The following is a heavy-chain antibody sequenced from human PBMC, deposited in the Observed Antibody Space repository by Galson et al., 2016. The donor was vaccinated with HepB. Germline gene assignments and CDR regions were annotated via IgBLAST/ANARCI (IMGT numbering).Heavy chain of an antibody. CDR1: ALTFNSYG. D-gene: IGHD3-22*01. J-gene: IGHJ4*02. V-gene: IGHV3-23*01. CDR3: ARHFSGSY. Sequence: SLRLPCAASALTFNSYGMSWVRQAPGRGLEWVSGISGSGASTTYADSVKGRFTISRDNSKNALHLQMNSLRAEDTAMYFCARHFSGSYLGQGTLVTVSS. CDR2: ISGSGAST.